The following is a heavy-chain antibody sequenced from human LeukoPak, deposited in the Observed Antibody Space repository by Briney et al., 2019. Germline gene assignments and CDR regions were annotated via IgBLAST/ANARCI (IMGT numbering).Heavy chain of an antibody. V-gene: IGHV4-34*01. CDR1: GGSFSGYY. Sequence: PSETLSLTCAVHGGSFSGYYWSWIRQPPGKGLEWIGEINHSGSTNYNPSLKSRVTISVDTSKNQFSLKLSSVTAADTAVYYCARGDILTGYNYWGQGTLVTVSS. D-gene: IGHD3-9*01. CDR2: INHSGST. CDR3: ARGDILTGYNY. J-gene: IGHJ4*02.